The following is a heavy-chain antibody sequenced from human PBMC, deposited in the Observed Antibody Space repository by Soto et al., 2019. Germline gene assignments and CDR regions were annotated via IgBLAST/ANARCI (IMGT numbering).Heavy chain of an antibody. Sequence: QVQLVQSGAEVKKPGSPVKVSCKASGGTFSSYAISWVRQAPGQGLEWMGGIIPIFGTANYAQKFQGRVTITADESTSTAYMELSSLRSEDTAVYYCSRALKMGEMATICSQFDYWGQGTLVTVSS. CDR2: IIPIFGTA. D-gene: IGHD5-12*01. V-gene: IGHV1-69*01. J-gene: IGHJ4*02. CDR3: SRALKMGEMATICSQFDY. CDR1: GGTFSSYA.